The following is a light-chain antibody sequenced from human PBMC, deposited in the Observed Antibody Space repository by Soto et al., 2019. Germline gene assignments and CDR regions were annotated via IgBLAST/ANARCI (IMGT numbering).Light chain of an antibody. CDR1: QSLLHSNGYNY. Sequence: DIVMTQSPLSLPVTPGEPASISCRSSQSLLHSNGYNYLDWYLQKPGQSPQLLIYLGSNRASGGXDXXSGSESGTDFTLKISRVEAVDGGVYYYMPALQSPLTFGGGTEVE. J-gene: IGKJ4*01. V-gene: IGKV2-28*01. CDR2: LGS. CDR3: MPALQSPLT.